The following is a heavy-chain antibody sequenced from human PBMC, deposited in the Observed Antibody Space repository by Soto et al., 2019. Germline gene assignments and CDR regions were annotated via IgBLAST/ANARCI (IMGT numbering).Heavy chain of an antibody. Sequence: SSVKGAWKGAGCTLSIDTGGWGRHATGQGLEWMGRIIPILGIANYAQKFQGRVTITADKSTSTAYMELSSLRSEDTAVYYCARDKGSSRTDFAPWGQGTLVTVSS. D-gene: IGHD2-2*01. CDR3: ARDKGSSRTDFAP. CDR1: GCTLSIDT. CDR2: IIPILGIA. J-gene: IGHJ1*01. V-gene: IGHV1-69*04.